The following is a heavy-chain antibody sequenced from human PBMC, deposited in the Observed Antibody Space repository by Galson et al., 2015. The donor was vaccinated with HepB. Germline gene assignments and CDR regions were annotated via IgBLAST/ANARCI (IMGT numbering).Heavy chain of an antibody. J-gene: IGHJ4*02. V-gene: IGHV3-49*03. D-gene: IGHD4-17*01. CDR2: IRSKAYGGTT. Sequence: SLRLSCAASGFTFGDYAMSWFRQAPGKGLEWVGFIRSKAYGGTTEYAASVKGRFTISRDDSKSIAYLQMNSLKTEDTAVYYCTYHDYGDYVWAKFDYWGQGTLVTVSS. CDR3: TYHDYGDYVWAKFDY. CDR1: GFTFGDYA.